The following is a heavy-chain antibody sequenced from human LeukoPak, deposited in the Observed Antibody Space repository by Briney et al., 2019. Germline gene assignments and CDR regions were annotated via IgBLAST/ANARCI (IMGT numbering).Heavy chain of an antibody. CDR3: VRGRYGDYH. V-gene: IGHV3-74*01. CDR2: INSDGSSA. CDR1: GFTFGSYW. D-gene: IGHD4-17*01. J-gene: IGHJ5*02. Sequence: GGSLRLSCAASGFTFGSYWMNWVRQAPGKGLVWVSRINSDGSSAAYADSVKDRFTISRDNAKNTLYLQMNSLRAEDTAVYYCVRGRYGDYHWGQGTLVTVSS.